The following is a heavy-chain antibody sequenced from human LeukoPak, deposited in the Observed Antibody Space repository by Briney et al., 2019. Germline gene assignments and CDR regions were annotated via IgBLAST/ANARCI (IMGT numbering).Heavy chain of an antibody. D-gene: IGHD3-9*01. CDR1: AYTFTGYY. V-gene: IGHV1-2*02. CDR2: IYPNSGGT. Sequence: ASVKVSCKASAYTFTGYYMHWVRQAPGQGLEWMGWIYPNSGGTNYAQKFQGRVTMTRDTSISTAYMELSRLRSDDTAVYYCARHYDILTGYFDYWGQGTLVTVSS. J-gene: IGHJ4*02. CDR3: ARHYDILTGYFDY.